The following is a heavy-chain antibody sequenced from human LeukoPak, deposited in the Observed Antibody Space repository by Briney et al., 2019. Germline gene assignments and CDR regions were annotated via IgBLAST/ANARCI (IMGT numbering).Heavy chain of an antibody. Sequence: GGSLRLSCAASGFTFSSYDMHWVRQATGKGLEWVSAIDTAGNTFYPGSVKGRFTISRENAKDSLYLQMNSLRVEDTAVYYCARERGGQSNDYPRGGPFDYWGQGTLVTVSS. CDR1: GFTFSSYD. CDR2: IDTAGNT. J-gene: IGHJ4*02. V-gene: IGHV3-13*04. D-gene: IGHD3-16*01. CDR3: ARERGGQSNDYPRGGPFDY.